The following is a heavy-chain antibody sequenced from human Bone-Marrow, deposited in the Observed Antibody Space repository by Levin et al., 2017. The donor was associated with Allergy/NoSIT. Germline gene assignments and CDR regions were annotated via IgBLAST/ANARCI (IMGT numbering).Heavy chain of an antibody. V-gene: IGHV3-21*06. D-gene: IGHD3-9*01. Sequence: PGGSLRLSCTASGLTFSRHSMNWVRQAPGKGLEWVSSIRSDSSSVYYGDSVKGRFTISRDNAQNSLFLQMDSLSVDDTAVYYCATSASYYDFLTGYWTSDYFDSWGQGTLVTVSS. CDR1: GLTFSRHS. CDR2: IRSDSSSV. J-gene: IGHJ4*02. CDR3: ATSASYYDFLTGYWTSDYFDS.